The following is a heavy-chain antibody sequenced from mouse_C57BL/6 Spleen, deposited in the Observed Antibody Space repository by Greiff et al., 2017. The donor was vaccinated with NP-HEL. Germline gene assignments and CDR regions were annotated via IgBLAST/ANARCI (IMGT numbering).Heavy chain of an antibody. CDR3: ARYDYYGSSPAWFAY. CDR2: IRNKANGYTT. D-gene: IGHD1-1*01. CDR1: GFTFTDYY. V-gene: IGHV7-3*01. J-gene: IGHJ3*01. Sequence: EVQLVESGGGLVQPGGSLSLSCAASGFTFTDYYMSWVRQPPGKALEWLGFIRNKANGYTTEYSASVKGRFTISRDTSQSILYLQMNALRAEDSATYYCARYDYYGSSPAWFAYWGQGTLVTVSA.